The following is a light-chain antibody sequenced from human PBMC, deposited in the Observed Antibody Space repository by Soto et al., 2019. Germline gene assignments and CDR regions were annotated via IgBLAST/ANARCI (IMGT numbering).Light chain of an antibody. CDR1: SSDVGAYDF. Sequence: QSVLTQPASVSGSPGQSITISCTGTSSDVGAYDFVSWYQQHPDKAPKLMIYDVSNRPPGVSDRFSGSKSGNTASLTISGLLAEDEDDYYCTSYTSSNTLYVFGTGTKVTVL. CDR2: DVS. CDR3: TSYTSSNTLYV. V-gene: IGLV2-14*01. J-gene: IGLJ1*01.